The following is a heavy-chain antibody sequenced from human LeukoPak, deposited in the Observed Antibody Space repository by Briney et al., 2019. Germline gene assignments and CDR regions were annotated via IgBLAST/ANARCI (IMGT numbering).Heavy chain of an antibody. V-gene: IGHV1-2*02. CDR1: GYTFTGYY. Sequence: ASVKVSCKASGYTFTGYYMHWVRQAPGQGLEWMGWINPNNGGTSYAQKFQGRVTMTRDTSITTAYMELSRLRSDDTAIYYCAREGKYSGSGSAGFDYWGQGTLVTVSS. CDR3: AREGKYSGSGSAGFDY. J-gene: IGHJ4*02. D-gene: IGHD5-12*01. CDR2: INPNNGGT.